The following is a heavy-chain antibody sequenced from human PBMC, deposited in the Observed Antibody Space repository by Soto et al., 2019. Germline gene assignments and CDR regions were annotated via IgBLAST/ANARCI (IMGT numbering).Heavy chain of an antibody. CDR2: ISGSGGST. J-gene: IGHJ4*02. Sequence: GESLKISCAASGFTFSSYAMSWVRQAPGKGLEWVSAISGSGGSTYYADSVKGRFTISRDNSKNTLYLQMNSLRAEDTAVYYCAKIRSSADRYFDYWGQGTLVTVSS. CDR1: GFTFSSYA. D-gene: IGHD1-26*01. CDR3: AKIRSSADRYFDY. V-gene: IGHV3-23*01.